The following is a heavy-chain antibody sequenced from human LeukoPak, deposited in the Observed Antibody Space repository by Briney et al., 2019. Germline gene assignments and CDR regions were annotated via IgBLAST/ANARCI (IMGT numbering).Heavy chain of an antibody. J-gene: IGHJ4*02. V-gene: IGHV3-21*01. CDR2: ISSSSSYI. D-gene: IGHD6-19*01. CDR3: ARGKYSSGPMAY. Sequence: GGSLRLSCAASGFTFSGYSMNWVRQAPGKGLEWVSSISSSSSYIYYADSVKGRFTISRDNAKNSLYLQMNSLRAEDTAVYYCARGKYSSGPMAYWGQGTLVPVSS. CDR1: GFTFSGYS.